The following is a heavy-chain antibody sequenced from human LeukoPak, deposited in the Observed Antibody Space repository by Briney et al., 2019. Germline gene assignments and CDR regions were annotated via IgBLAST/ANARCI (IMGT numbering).Heavy chain of an antibody. V-gene: IGHV3-30*18. D-gene: IGHD1/OR15-1a*01. CDR2: ISPYGNNE. J-gene: IGHJ4*02. Sequence: GGSLRLSCAASGFTFSTFGIHWVRQAPGKGLEWVAAISPYGNNEYYIDSVKGRFTVSRDNSKNMIYLQMNSLRGEDSAVYYCAKVNNYDDYWGQGTLVTVSS. CDR3: AKVNNYDDY. CDR1: GFTFSTFG.